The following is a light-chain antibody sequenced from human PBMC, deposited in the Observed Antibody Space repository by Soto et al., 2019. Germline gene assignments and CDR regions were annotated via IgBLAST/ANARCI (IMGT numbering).Light chain of an antibody. J-gene: IGKJ1*01. Sequence: DSMSLSTGERAKIYCRDSQSVSTNYLAWYQQKPGQAPRPLIYGASNTATGTPDRCSGSGSGTDFTRTISRLEPEDFAVYYCQQYGTSGTFGQGTKVDNK. CDR3: QQYGTSGT. V-gene: IGKV3-20*01. CDR2: GAS. CDR1: QSVSTNY.